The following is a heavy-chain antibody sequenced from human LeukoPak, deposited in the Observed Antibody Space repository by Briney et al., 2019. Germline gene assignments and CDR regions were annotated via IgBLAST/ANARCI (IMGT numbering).Heavy chain of an antibody. CDR1: GFTFSTYG. Sequence: GRSRRLSCAASGFTFSTYGMHWVRQAPGKGLEWVAVVWYDGSNKYYADSVKGRFTVSRDNSKNTLYLQMNSLRAEDTAIYYCARDRWFGDEDSFDIWGQGTMVTVSS. CDR2: VWYDGSNK. V-gene: IGHV3-33*01. CDR3: ARDRWFGDEDSFDI. D-gene: IGHD3-10*01. J-gene: IGHJ3*02.